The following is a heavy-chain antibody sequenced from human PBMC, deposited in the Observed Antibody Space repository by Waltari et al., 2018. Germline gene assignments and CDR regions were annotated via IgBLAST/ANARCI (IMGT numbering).Heavy chain of an antibody. CDR3: ARTILRGYYGMDV. Sequence: QVQLVQSGAEVKKPGASVKVSCKASGCTFTSYYMHWVRQAPGQGLEWMGIINPSGGSTSYAQKFQGRVTMTRDTSTSTVYMELSSLRSEDTAVYYCARTILRGYYGMDVWGQGTTVTVSS. V-gene: IGHV1-46*01. CDR2: INPSGGST. CDR1: GCTFTSYY. J-gene: IGHJ6*02. D-gene: IGHD3-9*01.